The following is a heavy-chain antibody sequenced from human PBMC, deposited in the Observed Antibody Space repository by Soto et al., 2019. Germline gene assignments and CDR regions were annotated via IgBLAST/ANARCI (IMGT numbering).Heavy chain of an antibody. D-gene: IGHD6-13*01. CDR2: IYPGDSDT. Sequence: GESLKISCKGSGYNFNRYWIGWVRQMPGKGLEWMGVIYPGDSDTRYSPSLQGQVTISADKSSSAAYLQWSSLQASDTATYYCARSLVNGPHDAFAIWGQGTMVTVSS. J-gene: IGHJ3*02. CDR1: GYNFNRYW. CDR3: ARSLVNGPHDAFAI. V-gene: IGHV5-51*01.